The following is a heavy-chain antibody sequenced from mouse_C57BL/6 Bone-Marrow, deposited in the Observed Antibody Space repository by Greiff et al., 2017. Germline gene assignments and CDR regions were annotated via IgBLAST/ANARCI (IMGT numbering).Heavy chain of an antibody. CDR3: ARSFYGNDACFAY. CDR1: GFDIKNTY. D-gene: IGHD2-9*01. J-gene: IGHJ3*01. Sequence: EVQLQQSVAELVRPGASVKLSCTASGFDIKNTYMHWVKQRPEQGLEWIGRIDPANGDTKYAAKVKGKATITAATSSNTAYLQLSSLTSEDTAIYYCARSFYGNDACFAYWGQGTLVTVSA. CDR2: IDPANGDT. V-gene: IGHV14-3*01.